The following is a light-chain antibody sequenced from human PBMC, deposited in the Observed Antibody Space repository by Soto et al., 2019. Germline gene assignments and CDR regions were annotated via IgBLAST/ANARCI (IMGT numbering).Light chain of an antibody. CDR3: HYYSAVWT. CDR1: ESITRW. V-gene: IGKV1-5*01. J-gene: IGKJ1*01. CDR2: DAS. Sequence: IQMTQSPSTLSASVGDRVTITCRASESITRWVAWYQQKPGKAPKVLIYDASSLESGVPSRSSGSGSGTHFILTISSLRPDDFATYYCHYYSAVWTFGQGTKVDIK.